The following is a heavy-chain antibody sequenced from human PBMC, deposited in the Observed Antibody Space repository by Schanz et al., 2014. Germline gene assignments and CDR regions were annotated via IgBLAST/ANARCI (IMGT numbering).Heavy chain of an antibody. D-gene: IGHD3-10*01. Sequence: EVHLLDSGGGLVQPGGSLRLSCAASGFTFSSYAMSWVRQAPGKGLEWVSSISSGGNPYYASSVKGRFGISRDNSENTLYLQMSSLRVENTAVYYCAKDPRGDKNDRAYYLDYWGQGTLVSVSS. J-gene: IGHJ4*02. V-gene: IGHV3-23*01. CDR1: GFTFSSYA. CDR3: AKDPRGDKNDRAYYLDY. CDR2: ISSGGNP.